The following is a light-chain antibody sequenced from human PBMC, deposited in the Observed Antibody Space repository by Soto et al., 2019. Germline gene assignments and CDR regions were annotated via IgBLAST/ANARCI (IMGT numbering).Light chain of an antibody. Sequence: QSVLTQPPSASGTPGQRVTISCSGSSSNIGAYTVHWYQQFPGAAPKLLIYSTDHRPSGVPDRFSGSKSGTSASLAISGLRSEDAAHYFCATGGDSRNGPLFGGGTQLTVL. CDR2: STD. V-gene: IGLV1-44*01. CDR3: ATGGDSRNGPL. J-gene: IGLJ2*01. CDR1: SSNIGAYT.